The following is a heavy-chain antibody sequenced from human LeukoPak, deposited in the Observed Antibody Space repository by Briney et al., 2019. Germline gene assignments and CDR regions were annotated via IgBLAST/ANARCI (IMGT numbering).Heavy chain of an antibody. D-gene: IGHD1-1*01. Sequence: GGSLRLSCAASGFTFSSYSMNWVRQAPGKGLEWVSSISSSSSYIYYADSVKGRFTISRDNAKNSLYLQMNSLRAEDTAVYYCARGDFRLEMSTTIAFDVWGQGTMVTVSS. V-gene: IGHV3-21*01. CDR3: ARGDFRLEMSTTIAFDV. CDR1: GFTFSSYS. J-gene: IGHJ3*01. CDR2: ISSSSSYI.